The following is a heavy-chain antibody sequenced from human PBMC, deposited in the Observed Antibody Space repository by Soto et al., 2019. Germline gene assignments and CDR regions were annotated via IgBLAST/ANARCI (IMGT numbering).Heavy chain of an antibody. CDR1: GGSFSGFS. Sequence: TLSLTCAVYGGSFSGFSWNWIRQPPGKGLEWIGEINHSGTSNYNPSLKSRVTMLPDTSKNHFSLKLTSVTAADTAVYYCASVAETGTPLRGPYYYYGMDVWGQGTTVTVSS. J-gene: IGHJ6*02. D-gene: IGHD1-1*01. CDR3: ASVAETGTPLRGPYYYYGMDV. V-gene: IGHV4-34*01. CDR2: INHSGTS.